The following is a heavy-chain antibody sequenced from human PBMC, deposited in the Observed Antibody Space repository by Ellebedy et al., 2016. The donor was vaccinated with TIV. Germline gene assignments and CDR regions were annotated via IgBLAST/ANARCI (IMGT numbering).Heavy chain of an antibody. D-gene: IGHD5-24*01. Sequence: GESLKISCAASGFTFSSYSMNWVRQAPGKGLEWVSSISSSSSYIYYADSVKGRFTISRDNAKNSLYLQMNSLRAEDTAVYYCARERRDGYNIVRCDYWGQGTLVTVSS. CDR3: ARERRDGYNIVRCDY. J-gene: IGHJ4*02. CDR2: ISSSSSYI. V-gene: IGHV3-21*01. CDR1: GFTFSSYS.